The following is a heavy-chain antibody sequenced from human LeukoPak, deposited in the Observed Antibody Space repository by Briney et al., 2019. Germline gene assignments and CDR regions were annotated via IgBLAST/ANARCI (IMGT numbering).Heavy chain of an antibody. V-gene: IGHV3-23*01. Sequence: GGSLRLPCAASGFTFSSYSMSWVRQAPGKGLEWVSSITNSGGNTFYADSVKGRFTISRDNSKNTLYLQMNSLRAEDTAVYYCARRSYYGSGSNPSYYFDYWGQGTLVTVSS. CDR1: GFTFSSYS. CDR2: ITNSGGNT. CDR3: ARRSYYGSGSNPSYYFDY. J-gene: IGHJ4*02. D-gene: IGHD3-10*01.